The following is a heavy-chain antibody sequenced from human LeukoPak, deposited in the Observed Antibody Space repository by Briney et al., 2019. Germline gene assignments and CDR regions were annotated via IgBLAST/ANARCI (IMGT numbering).Heavy chain of an antibody. V-gene: IGHV3-21*01. CDR1: GFTFSSYS. CDR3: ARAVSSGYDFAYYYYYGMDV. Sequence: GGSLRLSCAASGFTFSSYSMNWVRQAPGKGLEWVSSISSSSSYIYYADSVKGRFTISRDKAKNSLYLQMNSLRAEDTAVYYCARAVSSGYDFAYYYYYGMDVWGKGTTVTASS. CDR2: ISSSSSYI. D-gene: IGHD5-12*01. J-gene: IGHJ6*04.